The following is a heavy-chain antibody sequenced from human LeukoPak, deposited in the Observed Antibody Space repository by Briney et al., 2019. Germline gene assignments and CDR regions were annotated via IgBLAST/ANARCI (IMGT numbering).Heavy chain of an antibody. D-gene: IGHD3-22*01. CDR3: ARDWSPHYDSPFFDI. Sequence: PSETLSLTCTVSGGSISSRSYYWGWIRQPPGKGLEWIGSIYYSGSNYYNPSLKSRVTISVDTSKNQFSLKLSSVTAADTAVYYCARDWSPHYDSPFFDIWGQGTMVTVSS. CDR2: IYYSGSN. J-gene: IGHJ3*02. CDR1: GGSISSRSYY. V-gene: IGHV4-39*07.